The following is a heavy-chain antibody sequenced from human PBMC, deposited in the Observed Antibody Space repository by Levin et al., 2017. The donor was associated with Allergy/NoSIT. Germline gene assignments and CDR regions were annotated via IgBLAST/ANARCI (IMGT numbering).Heavy chain of an antibody. CDR1: GGSLSGYY. V-gene: IGHV4-34*01. CDR2: INQRGGT. J-gene: IGHJ4*02. Sequence: SETLSLTCVVHGGSLSGYYWSWIRQPPGKGLEWIGEINQRGGTNYNPSLKSRVTISVDTSKNQFSLKMTSVSAADTAVYYCARESMAETRYYFDYWGQGTLVTVSS. CDR3: ARESMAETRYYFDY. D-gene: IGHD5-24*01.